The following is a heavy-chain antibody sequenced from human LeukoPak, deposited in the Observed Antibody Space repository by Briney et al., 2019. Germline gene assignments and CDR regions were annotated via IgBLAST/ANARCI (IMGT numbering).Heavy chain of an antibody. Sequence: SVKVSCKASGGTFSSYAISWVRQAPGQGLEWMGGIIPIFGTANYAQKFQGRVTITTDESTSTAYMELSSLRSEDTAVYYCARQVVVVAAMRYYYYYMDVWGKGTTVTVSS. J-gene: IGHJ6*03. D-gene: IGHD2-15*01. CDR3: ARQVVVVAAMRYYYYYMDV. V-gene: IGHV1-69*05. CDR1: GGTFSSYA. CDR2: IIPIFGTA.